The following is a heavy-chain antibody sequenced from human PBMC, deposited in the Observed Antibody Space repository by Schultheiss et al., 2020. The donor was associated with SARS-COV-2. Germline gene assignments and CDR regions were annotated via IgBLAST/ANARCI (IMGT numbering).Heavy chain of an antibody. CDR3: AREVKGAGPRYFDY. V-gene: IGHV3-30*03. D-gene: IGHD1-26*01. CDR1: GFTFSSYW. J-gene: IGHJ4*02. Sequence: GGSLRLSCAASGFTFSSYWMSWVRQAPGKGLEWVAVISYDGSNKYYADSVKGRFTISRDNSKNTLYLQMNSLRAEDTAVYYCAREVKGAGPRYFDYWGQGTLVTVSS. CDR2: ISYDGSNK.